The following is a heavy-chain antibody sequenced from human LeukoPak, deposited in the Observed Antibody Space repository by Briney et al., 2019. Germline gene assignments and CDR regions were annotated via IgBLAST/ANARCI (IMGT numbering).Heavy chain of an antibody. Sequence: GGSLRLSCAASGFTVSNSFMSWIRQAPGKGLEWVSVIYSDGTSYYADSVKARFSISRDNSKNSLYLQMNSLRVEDTAMYYCTKTGGPWDWSQGTLVTVSS. J-gene: IGHJ4*02. D-gene: IGHD7-27*01. CDR1: GFTVSNSF. CDR3: TKTGGPWD. V-gene: IGHV3-53*01. CDR2: IYSDGTS.